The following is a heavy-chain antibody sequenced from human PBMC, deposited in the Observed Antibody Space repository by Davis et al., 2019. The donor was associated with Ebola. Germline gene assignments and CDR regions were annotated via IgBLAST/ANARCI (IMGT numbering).Heavy chain of an antibody. CDR2: ISGSGGST. J-gene: IGHJ6*02. D-gene: IGHD2-15*01. Sequence: GESLKISCAASGFTFNSYAMSWVRQAPGKGLEWVSAISGSGGSTYYADSVKGRFTISRDNSKNTLYLQMNSLRAEDTAVYYCARDGYCSGGSCYSVPYYYYGMDVWGQGTTVTVSS. CDR1: GFTFNSYA. CDR3: ARDGYCSGGSCYSVPYYYYGMDV. V-gene: IGHV3-23*01.